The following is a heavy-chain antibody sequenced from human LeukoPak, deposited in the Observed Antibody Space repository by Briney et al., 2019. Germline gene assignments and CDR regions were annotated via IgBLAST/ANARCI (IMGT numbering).Heavy chain of an antibody. CDR1: GYTFTSYG. D-gene: IGHD4-11*01. CDR3: ARLATVTSWFDP. CDR2: ISAYNGNT. Sequence: GASVKVSCKASGYTFTSYGISWVRQAPGQGLEWMGWISAYNGNTNYAQKLQGRVTITADKSTSTAYMELSSLRSEDTAVYYCARLATVTSWFDPWGQGTLVTVSS. J-gene: IGHJ5*02. V-gene: IGHV1-18*01.